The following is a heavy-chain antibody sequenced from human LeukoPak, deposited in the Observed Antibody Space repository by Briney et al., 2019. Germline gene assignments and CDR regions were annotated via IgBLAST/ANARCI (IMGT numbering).Heavy chain of an antibody. D-gene: IGHD3-10*01. V-gene: IGHV3-23*01. CDR3: AKGRRDEKNYYGSGSYFYFDY. Sequence: GGSLRLSCATSGFTFSIYAMTWVRQAPGKGLEWVSTISGSGGNTYYADSVKGRFTISRDNSKNTLYLQMNSLRAEDTAVYYCAKGRRDEKNYYGSGSYFYFDYWGQGTLVTVSS. CDR2: ISGSGGNT. J-gene: IGHJ4*02. CDR1: GFTFSIYA.